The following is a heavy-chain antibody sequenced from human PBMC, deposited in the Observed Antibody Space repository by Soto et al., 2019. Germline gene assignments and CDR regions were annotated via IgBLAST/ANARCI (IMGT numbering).Heavy chain of an antibody. J-gene: IGHJ4*02. CDR3: AKGYAVVAAKVFDY. CDR1: GFTFRDFA. D-gene: IGHD2-15*01. Sequence: PGGSLRLTCAASGFTFRDFAMSRVRHVPGKGLEWVAVISYDGSNKYYADPVKGRFTISRDNSKNTLYLQMNSLRAEDTAVYYCAKGYAVVAAKVFDYWGQGTLVTVSS. CDR2: ISYDGSNK. V-gene: IGHV3-30*04.